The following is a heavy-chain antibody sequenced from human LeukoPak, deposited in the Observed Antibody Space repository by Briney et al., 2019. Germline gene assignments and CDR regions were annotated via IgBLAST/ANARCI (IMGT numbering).Heavy chain of an antibody. V-gene: IGHV3-23*01. CDR1: GFAFSSYV. Sequence: GGSLRLSCAASGFAFSSYVINWVRQAPGKGLEWVSAIGGTGRTYYADPVKGRFTISRDNSKNTVFLQMNSPRAEDTAIFYCAKDMTTRGAFDIWGQGTMVTVSS. CDR2: IGGTGRT. D-gene: IGHD1-1*01. CDR3: AKDMTTRGAFDI. J-gene: IGHJ3*02.